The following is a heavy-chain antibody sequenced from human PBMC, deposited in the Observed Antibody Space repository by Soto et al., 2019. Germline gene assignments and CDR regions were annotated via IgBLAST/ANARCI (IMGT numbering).Heavy chain of an antibody. CDR3: ARDSGRSDYAVDF. Sequence: QVQLVQSGAEVKKPGSSVKVSCKASGGPVSSYTLSWVRQAPGEVLEWMGRIIPLLGRPTYAEKFQASITISANKSTSTVYMELSSLTSEDTAVYFCARDSGRSDYAVDFWGQGTLVTFPS. D-gene: IGHD4-17*01. CDR2: IIPLLGRP. V-gene: IGHV1-69*08. J-gene: IGHJ4*02. CDR1: GGPVSSYT.